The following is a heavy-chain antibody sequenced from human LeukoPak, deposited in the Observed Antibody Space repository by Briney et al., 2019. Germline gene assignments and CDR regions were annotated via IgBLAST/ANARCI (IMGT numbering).Heavy chain of an antibody. CDR2: ISSSSSYI. J-gene: IGHJ4*02. Sequence: KPGGSLRLSFAASGFTFSSYSMNWVRQAPGKGLEWVSSISSSSSYIYYADSVKGRFTISRDNAKNSLYLQMNSLRAEDTAVYYCARVKTAGDFWSGYEYYFDYWGQGTLVTVSS. D-gene: IGHD3-3*01. V-gene: IGHV3-21*01. CDR1: GFTFSSYS. CDR3: ARVKTAGDFWSGYEYYFDY.